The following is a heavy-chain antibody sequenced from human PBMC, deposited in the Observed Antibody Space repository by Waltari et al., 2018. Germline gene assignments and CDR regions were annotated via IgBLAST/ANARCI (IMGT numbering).Heavy chain of an antibody. J-gene: IGHJ6*02. Sequence: EVRLVESGGGLVQPGGSLRLSCATSGLTFSIYAMSWVRQAPGKGLEWVSSISAGGGATYYADSVKGRFTISRDISKNTLCLQVNSLRADDTAVYYCTKRGDYYYYGMAVWGQGTTVTVSS. V-gene: IGHV3-23*04. CDR2: ISAGGGAT. CDR1: GLTFSIYA. CDR3: TKRGDYYYYGMAV.